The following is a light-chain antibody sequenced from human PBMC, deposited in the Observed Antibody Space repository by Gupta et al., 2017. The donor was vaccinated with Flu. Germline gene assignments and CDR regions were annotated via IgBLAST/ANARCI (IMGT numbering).Light chain of an antibody. V-gene: IGKV3-20*01. CDR3: QQYRSSRT. CDR2: DAS. Sequence: PAERDTLTCRASQTVNIYLAWYQQKPGQAPRLLIYDASSRATGIPDRSSGSGSGTDFTLNISRLEPDDFAVYFCQQYRSSRTFGQGTKVEIK. J-gene: IGKJ1*01. CDR1: QTVNIY.